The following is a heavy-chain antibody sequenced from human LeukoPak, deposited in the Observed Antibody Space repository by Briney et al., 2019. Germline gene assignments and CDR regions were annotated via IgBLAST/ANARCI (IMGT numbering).Heavy chain of an antibody. V-gene: IGHV3-7*01. D-gene: IGHD3-22*01. CDR3: ARDLFYTYYYDSSGYRFDY. Sequence: VGSLRLSCAASGFTFSSYWMSWVRQAPGKGLEWVANIKQDGSEKYYVDSVKGRFTISRDNAKNSLYLQMNSLRAEDTAVYYCARDLFYTYYYDSSGYRFDYWGQGTLVTVSS. CDR2: IKQDGSEK. CDR1: GFTFSSYW. J-gene: IGHJ4*02.